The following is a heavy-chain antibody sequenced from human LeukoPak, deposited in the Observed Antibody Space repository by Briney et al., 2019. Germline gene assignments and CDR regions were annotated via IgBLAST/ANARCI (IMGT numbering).Heavy chain of an antibody. CDR1: GYSISSGYY. D-gene: IGHD4-17*01. CDR2: IYYSGST. Sequence: SETLSLTCTVSGYSISSGYYWSWIRQPPGKGLEWIGYIYYSGSTNYNPSLKSRVTISVDTSKNQFSLKLSSVTAADTAVYYCARRAPYGVAPFDYWGQGTLVTVSS. V-gene: IGHV4-59*08. CDR3: ARRAPYGVAPFDY. J-gene: IGHJ4*02.